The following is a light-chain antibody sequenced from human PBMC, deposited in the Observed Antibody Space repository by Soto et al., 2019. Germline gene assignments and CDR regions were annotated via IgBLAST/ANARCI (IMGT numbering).Light chain of an antibody. V-gene: IGLV2-14*01. J-gene: IGLJ1*01. CDR2: DVS. CDR1: SSDVGGYNY. CDR3: SSYTSSSTYV. Sequence: QSVLTQPASVSGSPGQSITISCTGTSSDVGGYNYVSRYQQHPGKAPKLMIYDVSNRPSGVSNRFSGSKSGNTASLTTSGLQAEDEADYYCSSYTSSSTYVFGTGTKVTVL.